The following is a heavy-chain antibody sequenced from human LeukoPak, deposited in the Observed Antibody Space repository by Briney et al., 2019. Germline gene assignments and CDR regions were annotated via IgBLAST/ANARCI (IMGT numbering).Heavy chain of an antibody. V-gene: IGHV4-4*02. D-gene: IGHD2-2*01. CDR3: VNYSCSSNSCSSLLDY. J-gene: IGHJ4*02. CDR2: IYHSGST. CDR1: GGSITSTNW. Sequence: SETLSLTCAVSGGSITSTNWWSWVRRPPGKGLEWIGEIYHSGSTNYNPSLRSRVTISVDKSKNQFSLKLTSVTAADTAVYFCVNYSCSSNSCSSLLDYWGQGTLVTVSS.